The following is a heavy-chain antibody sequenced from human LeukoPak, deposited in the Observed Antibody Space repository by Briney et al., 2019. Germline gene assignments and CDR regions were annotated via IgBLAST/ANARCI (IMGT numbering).Heavy chain of an antibody. CDR1: GYTFTGYY. Sequence: ASVKVSCKASGYTFTGYYMHWVRQAPGQGLEWMGWINPNSGGTNYAQKFQGRVTMTRDTSISTAYMELSRLRSDDTAVYYSARDWSRGSMIAGAMYYFDYWGQGTLVTVSS. V-gene: IGHV1-2*02. CDR2: INPNSGGT. D-gene: IGHD1-26*01. J-gene: IGHJ4*02. CDR3: ARDWSRGSMIAGAMYYFDY.